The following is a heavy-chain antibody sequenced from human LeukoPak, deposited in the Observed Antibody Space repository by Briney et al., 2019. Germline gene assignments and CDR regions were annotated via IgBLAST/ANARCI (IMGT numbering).Heavy chain of an antibody. V-gene: IGHV3-9*03. CDR2: ISWNSGST. CDR1: GFTFDDYA. J-gene: IGHJ4*02. CDR3: VRDVSLGFCSGGVCSAHFDY. Sequence: GGSLRLPCAASGFTFDDYAMHWVRQAPGKGLEWVSGISWNSGSTVYVDSVKGRFTISRDNAKNSLYLQMYSLRPEDMALYYCVRDVSLGFCSGGVCSAHFDYWGQGTLVIVSS. D-gene: IGHD2-15*01.